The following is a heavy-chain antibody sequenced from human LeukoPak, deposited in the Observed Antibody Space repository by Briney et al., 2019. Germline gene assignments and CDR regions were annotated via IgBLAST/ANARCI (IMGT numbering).Heavy chain of an antibody. CDR3: ARDTLMVRGVIDY. CDR2: INHGGST. J-gene: IGHJ4*02. V-gene: IGHV4-34*01. CDR1: GGSFSGYY. D-gene: IGHD3-10*01. Sequence: PSETLSLTCAVYGGSFSGYYWTWNRQPPGKGLEWIGEINHGGSTNYNPSLKSRVTISVDTSKNQFSLKLSSVTAADTAVYYCARDTLMVRGVIDYWGQGTLVTVSS.